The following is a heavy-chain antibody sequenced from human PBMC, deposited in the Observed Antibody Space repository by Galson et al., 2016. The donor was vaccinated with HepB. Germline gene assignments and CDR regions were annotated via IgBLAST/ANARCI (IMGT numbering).Heavy chain of an antibody. D-gene: IGHD3-10*01. CDR2: ISRSSDYR. J-gene: IGHJ6*02. V-gene: IGHV3-21*01. CDR3: ARSGPGRGSGSYDRLYGMDV. Sequence: SLRLSCAASGFTFSNYGMNWVRQAPGKGLEWVSSISRSSDYRYYADSVKGRITISRDNAKNSVYLEMKSLRVEDTAVYYCARSGPGRGSGSYDRLYGMDVWGQGTTVTVSS. CDR1: GFTFSNYG.